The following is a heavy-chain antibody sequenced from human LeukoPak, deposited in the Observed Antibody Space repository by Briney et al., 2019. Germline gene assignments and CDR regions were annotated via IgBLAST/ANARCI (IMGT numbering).Heavy chain of an antibody. CDR1: GGPISSYY. V-gene: IGHV4-59*08. CDR3: ARHPRVLRYFDWSTDAFDI. CDR2: IYYSGST. Sequence: PSETLSLTCTVSGGPISSYYWSWIRQPPGKGLEWIGYIYYSGSTNYNPSLKSRVTISVDTSKNQFSLKLSSVTAADTAVYYCARHPRVLRYFDWSTDAFDIWGQGTMVTVSS. J-gene: IGHJ3*02. D-gene: IGHD3-9*01.